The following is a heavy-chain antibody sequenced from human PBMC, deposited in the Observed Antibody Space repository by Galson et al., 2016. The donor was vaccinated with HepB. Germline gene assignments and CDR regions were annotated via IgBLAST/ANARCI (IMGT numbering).Heavy chain of an antibody. CDR1: GFTFSSHW. J-gene: IGHJ4*02. CDR3: ARGGSRPIDY. V-gene: IGHV3-74*01. CDR2: IDTDGSST. Sequence: SLRLSCAASGFTFSSHWMHWVRQAPGKGLVWVSRIDTDGSSTSYADSVKGRFTISRDNAKSTLYLQMNSLRAEDTAVYYCARGGSRPIDYWGQGPWSPSPQ. D-gene: IGHD1-26*01.